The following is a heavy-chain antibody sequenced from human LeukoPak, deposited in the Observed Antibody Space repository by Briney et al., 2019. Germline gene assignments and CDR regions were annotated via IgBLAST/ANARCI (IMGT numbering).Heavy chain of an antibody. CDR1: GFTFSSYW. CDR3: ARRTAAGYNWFDP. D-gene: IGHD6-13*01. J-gene: IGHJ5*02. CDR2: INSDGSST. V-gene: IGHV3-74*01. Sequence: GGSLRLSCAASGFTFSSYWMHWVRQAPGKGLVWVSRINSDGSSTIYADSVKGRFTISRDNAKNTLYLQMNSLRAEDTAVYYCARRTAAGYNWFDPWGQGTLVTVSS.